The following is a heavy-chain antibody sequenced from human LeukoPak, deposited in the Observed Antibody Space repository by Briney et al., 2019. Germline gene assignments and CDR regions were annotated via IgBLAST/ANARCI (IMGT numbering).Heavy chain of an antibody. CDR1: GFTFDDYG. Sequence: GGSLRLSCAASGFTFDDYGMSWVRQAPGKGLEWVSGINWNGGSTGYADSVKGRFTISRDNAKNSLYLQMNSLRAEDTALYYCARFGFVGATVDSFYYYYYMDVWGKGTTVTISS. D-gene: IGHD1-26*01. CDR3: ARFGFVGATVDSFYYYYYMDV. V-gene: IGHV3-20*04. CDR2: INWNGGST. J-gene: IGHJ6*03.